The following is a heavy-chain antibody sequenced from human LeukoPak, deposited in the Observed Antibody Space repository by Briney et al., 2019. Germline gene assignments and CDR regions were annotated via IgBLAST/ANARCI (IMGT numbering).Heavy chain of an antibody. V-gene: IGHV3-21*01. CDR1: GFTFSSYM. J-gene: IGHJ4*01. Sequence: GGFLRLSCAASGFTFSSYMLNSVREAPGKGLEWVSSISSSSSYIYYADSVKGRFTISRDNAKNSLYLQMNSLRAEGTAVYYCAIDFGVNWVHGTLVTVSS. CDR3: AIDFGVN. CDR2: ISSSSSYI. D-gene: IGHD3-16*01.